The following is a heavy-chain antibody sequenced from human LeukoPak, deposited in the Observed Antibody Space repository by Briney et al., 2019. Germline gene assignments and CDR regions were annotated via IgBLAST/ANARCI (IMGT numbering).Heavy chain of an antibody. V-gene: IGHV3-7*01. CDR3: ARVGRFLEWLVLDY. J-gene: IGHJ4*02. CDR2: IKQDGSEK. D-gene: IGHD3-3*01. Sequence: PGGSLRLSCAASGFTFSSYWMSWVRQAPGKGLEWVANIKQDGSEKYYVDSVKDRFTISRDNAKNPLYLQMNSLRAEDTAVYYCARVGRFLEWLVLDYWGQGTLVTVSS. CDR1: GFTFSSYW.